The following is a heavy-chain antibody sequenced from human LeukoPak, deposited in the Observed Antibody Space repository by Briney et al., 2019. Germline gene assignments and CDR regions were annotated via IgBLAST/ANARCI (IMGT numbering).Heavy chain of an antibody. V-gene: IGHV4-34*01. CDR1: GGSFSGYY. Sequence: PSETLSLTCAVYGGSFSGYYWSWIRQPPGKGLEWIGEINHSGSTNYNPSLKSRVTISVDTSKNQFSLKLSSVTAADTAVYYCARGMANYQGLDGSGPPYYFDYRGQGTLVTVSS. D-gene: IGHD3-10*01. J-gene: IGHJ4*02. CDR3: ARGMANYQGLDGSGPPYYFDY. CDR2: INHSGST.